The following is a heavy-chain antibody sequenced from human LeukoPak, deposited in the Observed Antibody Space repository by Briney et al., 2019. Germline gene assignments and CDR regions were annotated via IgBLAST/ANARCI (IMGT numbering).Heavy chain of an antibody. J-gene: IGHJ4*02. CDR2: ISGSGGST. CDR3: AKDQFSSSWYLTDFDY. V-gene: IGHV3-23*01. D-gene: IGHD6-13*01. CDR1: GFTFSSYA. Sequence: GGSLRLSCAASGFTFSSYAMSWVRQAPGKGLEWVSAISGSGGSTYYADSVKGRFTISRDNSKNTLYLQMNSLRAEDTAVYYCAKDQFSSSWYLTDFDYWGQGTLVTVSS.